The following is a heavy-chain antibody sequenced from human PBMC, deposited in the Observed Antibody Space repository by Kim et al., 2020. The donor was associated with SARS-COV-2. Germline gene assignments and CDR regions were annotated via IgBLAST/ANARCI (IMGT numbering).Heavy chain of an antibody. CDR1: EFTFSNYA. D-gene: IGHD2-21*02. CDR3: ARVGYCGGDCYYLDY. V-gene: IGHV3-23*01. Sequence: GGSLRLSCAASEFTFSNYAMNWVRQAPGKGLEWVSGISGNCGHTDYADSVKGRFTISRDNSKNTLYLQTNSLRAEDTAVYYCARVGYCGGDCYYLDYCGQGTLATVSS. CDR2: ISGNCGHT. J-gene: IGHJ4*02.